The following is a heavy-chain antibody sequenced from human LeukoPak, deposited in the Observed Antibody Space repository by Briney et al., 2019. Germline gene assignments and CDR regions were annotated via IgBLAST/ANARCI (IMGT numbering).Heavy chain of an antibody. CDR3: ARDGQRYYDSSGYYS. CDR1: GFTVSSNY. D-gene: IGHD3-22*01. Sequence: PGGSLRLSCAASGFTVSSNYMSWVRQAPGKGLEWVSVIYSGGSTYYADSVKGRFTISRDNSKNTLYLQMNSLRGEDTAVYYCARDGQRYYDSSGYYSWGQGTLVTVSS. V-gene: IGHV3-53*01. J-gene: IGHJ4*02. CDR2: IYSGGST.